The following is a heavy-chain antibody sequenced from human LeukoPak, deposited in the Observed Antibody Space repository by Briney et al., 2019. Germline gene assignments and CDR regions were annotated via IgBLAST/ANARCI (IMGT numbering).Heavy chain of an antibody. CDR2: VWFDGSYE. J-gene: IGHJ4*02. CDR3: ARDLGGRGIPVYYFDY. D-gene: IGHD4-23*01. V-gene: IGHV3-33*08. CDR1: GFKFTDYA. Sequence: PGGSLRLSCVASGFKFTDYAIHWVRQVPGRGLGWVAVVWFDGSYELYADSVKGRFTISRDDSRSTVNLQMESLRAEDTALYYCARDLGGRGIPVYYFDYWGQGTQVTVSS.